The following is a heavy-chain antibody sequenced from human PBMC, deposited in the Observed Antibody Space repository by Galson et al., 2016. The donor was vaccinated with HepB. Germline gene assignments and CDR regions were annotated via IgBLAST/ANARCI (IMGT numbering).Heavy chain of an antibody. V-gene: IGHV3-9*01. CDR3: TKDIIPSWSVYFDC. J-gene: IGHJ4*02. CDR2: ISWNSDKI. CDR1: GFIFDDYA. Sequence: SLRLSCAVSGFIFDDYAMHWVRQTPGKGLEWVSGISWNSDKIAYADSVKGRFIVSRDNAKNSLYLQMDSLRAEDTAVYYCTKDIIPSWSVYFDCWGQGTLVTVSS. D-gene: IGHD2-21*01.